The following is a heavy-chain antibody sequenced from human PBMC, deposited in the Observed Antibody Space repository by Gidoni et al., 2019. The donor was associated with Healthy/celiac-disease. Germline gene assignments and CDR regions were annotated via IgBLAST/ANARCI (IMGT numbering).Heavy chain of an antibody. D-gene: IGHD5-12*01. J-gene: IGHJ4*02. V-gene: IGHV3-23*01. CDR2: ISGSGGST. Sequence: EVQLLESGGGLVQPGGSLRLSCAASGFTFSSSAMSWVRQAPGKGLEWVSAISGSGGSTYYADSVKGRFTISRDNSKNTLYLQMNSLRAEDTAVYYCAKDPPTRADVTIVATIIDYWGQGTLVTVSS. CDR1: GFTFSSSA. CDR3: AKDPPTRADVTIVATIIDY.